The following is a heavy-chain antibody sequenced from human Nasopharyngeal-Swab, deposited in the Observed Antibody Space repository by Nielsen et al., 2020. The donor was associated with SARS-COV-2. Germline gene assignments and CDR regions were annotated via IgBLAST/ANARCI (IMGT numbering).Heavy chain of an antibody. D-gene: IGHD6-13*01. CDR3: VRDDGGVPGIPETGPPGAF. CDR2: VNPNSGDT. Sequence: ASVKVSCKASGYTFTDYYMHWVRQAAGQGLEWMGRVNPNSGDTIYAQEFQGRVTMTGDTSIGTAYMELRRLISDDTAVYYCVRDDGGVPGIPETGPPGAFWGQGTLVTVSS. J-gene: IGHJ4*02. V-gene: IGHV1-2*06. CDR1: GYTFTDYY.